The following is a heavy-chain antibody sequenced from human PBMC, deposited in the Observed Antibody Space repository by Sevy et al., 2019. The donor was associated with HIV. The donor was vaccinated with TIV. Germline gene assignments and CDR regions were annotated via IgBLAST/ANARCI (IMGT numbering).Heavy chain of an antibody. CDR3: TRPYSSSWPYGMDV. V-gene: IGHV3-73*01. D-gene: IGHD6-13*01. CDR1: GFTFSGSA. J-gene: IGHJ6*02. Sequence: LSLTCAASGFTFSGSAMHWVRQASGKGLEWVGRIRSKANSYATAYAASVKGRFTISRDDSKNTAYLQMNSLKTEDTAVYYCTRPYSSSWPYGMDVWGQGTTVTVSS. CDR2: IRSKANSYAT.